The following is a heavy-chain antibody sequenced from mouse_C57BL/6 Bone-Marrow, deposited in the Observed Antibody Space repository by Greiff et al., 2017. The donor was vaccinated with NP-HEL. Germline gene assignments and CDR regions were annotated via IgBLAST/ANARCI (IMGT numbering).Heavy chain of an antibody. CDR2: INPHYGTT. D-gene: IGHD2-1*01. CDR3: ARWGGNYPLLDY. Sequence: VHVKQSGPELVKPGASVKISCKASGYSFTDYNMNWVKQSNGKSLEWIGVINPHYGTTSYNQKFKGKATLTVDQSSSTAYMQLNSLTSEDSAVYYCARWGGNYPLLDYWGQGTLVTVSA. J-gene: IGHJ3*01. V-gene: IGHV1-39*01. CDR1: GYSFTDYN.